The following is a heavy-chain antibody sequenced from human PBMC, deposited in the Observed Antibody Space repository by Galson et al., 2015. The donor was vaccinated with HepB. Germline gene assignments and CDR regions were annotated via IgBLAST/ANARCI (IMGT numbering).Heavy chain of an antibody. D-gene: IGHD3-22*01. CDR2: ISAYNGNT. J-gene: IGHJ4*02. CDR1: GYTFTSYG. V-gene: IGHV1-18*01. Sequence: SVKVSCKASGYTFTSYGISWVRQAPGQGLEWMGWISAYNGNTNYAQKLQGRVTMTTDTSTSTAYMELRSLRSDDTAVYYCATAVYYYDSSGYYYWNLDYWGQGTLVTVSS. CDR3: ATAVYYYDSSGYYYWNLDY.